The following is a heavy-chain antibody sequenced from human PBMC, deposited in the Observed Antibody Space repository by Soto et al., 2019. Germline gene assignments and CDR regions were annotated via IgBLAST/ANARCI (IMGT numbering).Heavy chain of an antibody. CDR2: ISTYSGDT. J-gene: IGHJ5*02. CDR1: GYTFFTYD. V-gene: IGHV1-18*01. CDR3: ARHHGPTTSENWLDP. Sequence: QVHLVQSGVEVKTPGASVKVSCQASGYTFFTYDISWVRQAPGQGLEWMGWISTYSGDTKYAQKFQGRVTMTTDTYTTTAYLELRSLRSDDKAVYYCARHHGPTTSENWLDPWGQGTLVTVSS. D-gene: IGHD5-12*01.